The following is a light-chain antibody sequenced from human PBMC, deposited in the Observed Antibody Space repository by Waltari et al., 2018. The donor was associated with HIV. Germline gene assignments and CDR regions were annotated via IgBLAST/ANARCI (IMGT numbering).Light chain of an antibody. CDR1: SSNIGSNY. J-gene: IGLJ1*01. CDR3: AACDDSLSGQV. Sequence: QSVLTQPPSASGTPGQRVTISCSGSSSNIGSNYVYWYQQLPGTTPKLLIYRNNQRPSGLPDRISGSKSATSASLAISGLRSEDEADFSCAACDDSLSGQVFGPGTKVTVL. V-gene: IGLV1-47*01. CDR2: RNN.